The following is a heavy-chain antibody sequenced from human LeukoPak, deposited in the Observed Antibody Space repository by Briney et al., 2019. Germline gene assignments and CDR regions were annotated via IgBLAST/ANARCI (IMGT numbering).Heavy chain of an antibody. CDR1: GFTFSSYE. D-gene: IGHD2-2*01. V-gene: IGHV3-48*03. CDR2: ISSSGTTI. CDR3: AKDFLYYCSSTSCYGYYYYYMDV. J-gene: IGHJ6*03. Sequence: PGGSLRLSCAASGFTFSSYEMNWVRQAPGEGLEWVSYISSSGTTIYYADSVKGRFTISRDNSKNTLYLQMNSLRAEDTAVYYCAKDFLYYCSSTSCYGYYYYYMDVWGKGTTVTISS.